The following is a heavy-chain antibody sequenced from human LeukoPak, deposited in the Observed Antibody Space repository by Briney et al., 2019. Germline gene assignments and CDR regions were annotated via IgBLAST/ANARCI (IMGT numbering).Heavy chain of an antibody. CDR3: ARGSGYSYGHDY. D-gene: IGHD5-18*01. CDR2: IKEDGSEQ. V-gene: IGHV3-7*01. CDR1: GFTFNSYW. Sequence: GGSLRLSCAVSGFTFNSYWMSWVRQAPGKGLEWVANIKEDGSEQFSVDSVKGRFTISRDNAKNSLYLQMNSLRAEDTAVYYCARGSGYSYGHDYWGQGTLVTVSS. J-gene: IGHJ4*02.